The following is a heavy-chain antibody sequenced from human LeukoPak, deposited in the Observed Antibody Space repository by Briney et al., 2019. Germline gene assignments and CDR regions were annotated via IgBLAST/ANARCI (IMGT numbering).Heavy chain of an antibody. D-gene: IGHD6-13*01. CDR1: GFTFNNYA. CDR2: ISGSGGTT. J-gene: IGHJ6*02. Sequence: GGSLRLSCAASGFTFNNYAMNWVRQAPGKGLEWVSVISGSGGTTYYADSVNGRFTISRDNSKNTLYLQMNSLRAEDTAVYYCAKDYRFSNTWYRGVDVWGQGTTVTVSS. CDR3: AKDYRFSNTWYRGVDV. V-gene: IGHV3-23*01.